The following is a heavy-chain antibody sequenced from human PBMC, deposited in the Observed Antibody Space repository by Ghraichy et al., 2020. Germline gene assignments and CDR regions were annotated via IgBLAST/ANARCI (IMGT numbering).Heavy chain of an antibody. CDR1: GFTFSSYS. V-gene: IGHV3-48*02. D-gene: IGHD4-23*01. Sequence: GGSRRLSCAASGFTFSSYSMNWVRQAPGKGLEWVSYISSSSSTISYADSMKGRFTISRDNAKNSLYLQMNSLRDEDTAVYYCARASKVVRYYYYDGMDVWGQGTTVTVSS. CDR3: ARASKVVRYYYYDGMDV. CDR2: ISSSSSTI. J-gene: IGHJ6*02.